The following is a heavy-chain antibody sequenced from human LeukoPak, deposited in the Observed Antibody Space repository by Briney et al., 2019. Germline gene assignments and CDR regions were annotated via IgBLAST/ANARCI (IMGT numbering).Heavy chain of an antibody. CDR3: ARDNDDFWSGYYTGCMDV. D-gene: IGHD3-3*01. Sequence: SGGSLRLSCAASGFTFSSYWMSWVRQAPGKGLEWVANIKQDGSEKYYVDSVKGRLTISRDNAKNSLYLQMNSLRAEDTAVYYCARDNDDFWSGYYTGCMDVWGQGTTVTVSS. CDR1: GFTFSSYW. J-gene: IGHJ6*02. V-gene: IGHV3-7*01. CDR2: IKQDGSEK.